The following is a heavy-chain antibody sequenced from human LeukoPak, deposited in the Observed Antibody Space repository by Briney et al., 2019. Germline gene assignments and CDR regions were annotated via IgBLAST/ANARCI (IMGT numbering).Heavy chain of an antibody. J-gene: IGHJ5*02. CDR1: GGSISSSSYY. D-gene: IGHD3/OR15-3a*01. Sequence: SETLSLTXTVSGGSISSSSYYWGWIRQPPGKGLEWIGSIYYSGSTYYNPSLKSRVTISVDTSKNQFSLKLSSVTAADTAVYYCARHGKGLKRETNWFDPWGQGTLVTVSS. V-gene: IGHV4-39*01. CDR3: ARHGKGLKRETNWFDP. CDR2: IYYSGST.